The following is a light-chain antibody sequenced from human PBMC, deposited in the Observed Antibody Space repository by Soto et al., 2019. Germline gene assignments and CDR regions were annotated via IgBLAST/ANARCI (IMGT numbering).Light chain of an antibody. V-gene: IGLV7-46*01. J-gene: IGLJ1*01. CDR1: TGAVTNGHY. CDR2: DTT. CDR3: LLSYNGPYV. Sequence: QAVVTQEPSLTVSPGGTVTLTCGSSTGAVTNGHYPYWFQQKPGQAPRTLIYDTTNRHSWTPARFSGSLLGGKAALTLSGAQPEDEAEYYCLLSYNGPYVFGTGNKVNVL.